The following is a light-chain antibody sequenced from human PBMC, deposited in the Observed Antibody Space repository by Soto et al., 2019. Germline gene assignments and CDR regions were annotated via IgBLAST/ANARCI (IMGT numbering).Light chain of an antibody. J-gene: IGKJ2*01. Sequence: DIVMTQSPDSLAVSLGERATINCKSSQSVLYSSNNQNYLAWYQQKPGQPPKLLIYWASTRESGVPDRFSGSGSGTDSALTISSLQAEDVSVYYCQQYYSTPPTFGQGTKLEIK. CDR1: QSVLYSSNNQNY. CDR3: QQYYSTPPT. V-gene: IGKV4-1*01. CDR2: WAS.